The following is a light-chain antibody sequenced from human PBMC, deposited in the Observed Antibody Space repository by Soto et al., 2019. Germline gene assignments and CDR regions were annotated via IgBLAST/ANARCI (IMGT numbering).Light chain of an antibody. V-gene: IGLV2-23*02. CDR1: SSDVGSYNL. CDR3: CSYAGSSTYV. CDR2: EVT. Sequence: QFVLPQPASVSGSPGQSITISCTGTSSDVGSYNLVSWYQQHPGKAPKLMIYEVTKRPAGVSNRFSGSKSGNTASLTISGLQAEDEADYYCCSYAGSSTYVFGTGTKVTVL. J-gene: IGLJ1*01.